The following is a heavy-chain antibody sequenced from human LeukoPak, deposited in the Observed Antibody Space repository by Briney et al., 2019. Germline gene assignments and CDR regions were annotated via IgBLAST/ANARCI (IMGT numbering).Heavy chain of an antibody. CDR1: GFTFSSYS. D-gene: IGHD3-10*01. CDR2: ISSSSSTI. CDR3: AKTPTNYYGSGSAHFDY. Sequence: PGGSLRLSCAASGFTFSSYSMNWVRQAPGKGLEWVSYISSSSSTIYYADSVKGRFTISRDNAKNSLYLQMNSLRAEDTALYYCAKTPTNYYGSGSAHFDYWGQGTLVTVSS. V-gene: IGHV3-48*04. J-gene: IGHJ4*02.